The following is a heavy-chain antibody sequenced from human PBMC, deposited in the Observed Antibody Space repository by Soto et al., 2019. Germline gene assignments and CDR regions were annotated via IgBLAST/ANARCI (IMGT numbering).Heavy chain of an antibody. CDR1: GGSIRSSNR. Sequence: SETLSLTYAVSGGSIRSSNRWSCVCQTPGKGLEWIGQINHSGSTNYNPSLKSRVTISVDTSKNQFSLKVSSVTAADTALYYCARGVVRRVIIQFTSFFDYWGLGTLVTVSS. CDR3: ARGVVRRVIIQFTSFFDY. J-gene: IGHJ4*02. D-gene: IGHD3-10*01. V-gene: IGHV4-4*02. CDR2: INHSGST.